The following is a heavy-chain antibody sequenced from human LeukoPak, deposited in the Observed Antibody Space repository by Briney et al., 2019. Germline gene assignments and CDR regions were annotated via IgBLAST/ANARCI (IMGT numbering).Heavy chain of an antibody. D-gene: IGHD2-21*02. Sequence: GGSLRLSCAASGFTFSSYGIHWVRQAPGKGLEWVAFIRYDGSNKYYADSVKGRFTISRDNSKNTLYLQMNSLRAEDTAVYYCAKARALAYCGGDCYSFDYWGQGTLVTVSS. CDR3: AKARALAYCGGDCYSFDY. V-gene: IGHV3-30*02. J-gene: IGHJ4*02. CDR2: IRYDGSNK. CDR1: GFTFSSYG.